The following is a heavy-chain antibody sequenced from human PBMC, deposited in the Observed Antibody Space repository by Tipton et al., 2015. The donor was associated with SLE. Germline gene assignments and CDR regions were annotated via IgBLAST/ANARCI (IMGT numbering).Heavy chain of an antibody. CDR3: ARRIEMATAHDAFDI. CDR1: GYSISSGYI. Sequence: TLSLTCEVSGYSISSGYIWGWIRQPPGKGLEWIGSIYYSGSTYYNPSLKSRVTISVDTSKNQFSLKLSSVTAADTAVYYCARRIEMATAHDAFDIWGQGTMVTVSS. V-gene: IGHV4-38-2*01. CDR2: IYYSGST. D-gene: IGHD5-24*01. J-gene: IGHJ3*02.